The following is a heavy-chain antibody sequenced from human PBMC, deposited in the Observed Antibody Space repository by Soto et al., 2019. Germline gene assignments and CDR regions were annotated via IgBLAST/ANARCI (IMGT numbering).Heavy chain of an antibody. Sequence: QVQLEESGGGVVQPGRSLRLSCEASGFTFSNYGMHWVRQGPGKGLEWVAVISYDGRNKYHADSVKGRFTISRDNSKNTLYLQMNSLRAEDTAVYYCARIGTSGYKHGYYYYNMDVWGQGTTVTVSS. V-gene: IGHV3-30*03. CDR1: GFTFSNYG. D-gene: IGHD3-3*01. CDR2: ISYDGRNK. CDR3: ARIGTSGYKHGYYYYNMDV. J-gene: IGHJ6*02.